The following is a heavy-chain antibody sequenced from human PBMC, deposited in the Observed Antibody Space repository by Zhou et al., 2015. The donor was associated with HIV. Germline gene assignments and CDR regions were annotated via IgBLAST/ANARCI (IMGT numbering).Heavy chain of an antibody. D-gene: IGHD2-2*01. J-gene: IGHJ4*02. CDR3: ARGGYYCSSTSCFFDY. V-gene: IGHV3-53*01. CDR2: IYSGGST. Sequence: EVQLVESGGGLIQPGGSLRLSCAASGFTVSSNYMSWVRQAPGKGLEWVSIIYSGGSTYYADSVKGRFTISRDNSKNTLYLQMNSLRAEDTAVYYCARGGYYCSSTSCFFDYWGQGTLVTVSS. CDR1: GFTVSSNY.